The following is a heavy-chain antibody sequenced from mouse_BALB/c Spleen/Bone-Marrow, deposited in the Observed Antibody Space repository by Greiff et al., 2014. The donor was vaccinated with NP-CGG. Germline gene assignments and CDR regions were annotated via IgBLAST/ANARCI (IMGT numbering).Heavy chain of an antibody. D-gene: IGHD1-1*01. CDR2: INPSNGGT. V-gene: IGHV1S81*02. CDR3: TRSNYGYWYFDV. J-gene: IGHJ1*01. CDR1: GYTFSSYY. Sequence: QVQLQQSGAELVKPGASVKLSCKASGYTFSSYYMYWVKQRPGQGLEWIGEINPSNGGTKFNEKFKSEATLTVDKSSSTAYMQLSSLTSEDSAVYYCTRSNYGYWYFDVWGAGTTATVSS.